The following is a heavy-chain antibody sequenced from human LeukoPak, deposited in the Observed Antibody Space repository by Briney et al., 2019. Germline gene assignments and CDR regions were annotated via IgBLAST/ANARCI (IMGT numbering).Heavy chain of an antibody. V-gene: IGHV1-69*13. CDR3: ASGTPPNYYYFYYMDV. J-gene: IGHJ6*03. CDR2: IIPIFGTA. D-gene: IGHD1-7*01. Sequence: SVKVSCKASGGTFSSYAISWVRQAPGQGLEWMGGIIPIFGTANYAQKFQGRVTITADESTSTAYMELSSLRSEDTAVYYCASGTPPNYYYFYYMDVWGKGATVTVSS. CDR1: GGTFSSYA.